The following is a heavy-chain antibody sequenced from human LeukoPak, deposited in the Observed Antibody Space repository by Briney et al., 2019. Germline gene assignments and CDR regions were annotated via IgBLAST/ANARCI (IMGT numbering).Heavy chain of an antibody. CDR2: INPNSGGT. Sequence: ASVKVSCKASGYTFTSYGISWVRQAPGQGLEWMGRINPNSGGTNYAQKFQGRVTMTRDTSISTAYMELSRLRSDDTAVYYCAREMTTVTHDAFDIWGQGTMVTVSS. CDR3: AREMTTVTHDAFDI. V-gene: IGHV1-2*06. CDR1: GYTFTSYG. D-gene: IGHD4-17*01. J-gene: IGHJ3*02.